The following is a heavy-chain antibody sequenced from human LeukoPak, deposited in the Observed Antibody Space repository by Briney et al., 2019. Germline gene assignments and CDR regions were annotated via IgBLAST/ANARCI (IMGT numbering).Heavy chain of an antibody. CDR1: GYTFTSYA. CDR2: INTNTGNP. CDR3: ASIVGATWVYGAFGI. V-gene: IGHV7-4-1*02. D-gene: IGHD1-26*01. Sequence: GASVKVSSKASGYTFTSYAMNWVRQAPGQGLEWMGWINTNTGNPTYAQGFTGRFVFSLDTSVSTAYLQISSLKAEDTAVYYCASIVGATWVYGAFGIWGQGTMVTVSS. J-gene: IGHJ3*02.